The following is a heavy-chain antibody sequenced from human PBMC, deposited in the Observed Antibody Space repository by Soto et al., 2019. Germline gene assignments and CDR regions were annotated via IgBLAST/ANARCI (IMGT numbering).Heavy chain of an antibody. D-gene: IGHD3-10*01. V-gene: IGHV3-23*01. CDR2: ISGSGGIT. J-gene: IGHJ6*02. CDR1: GFTFSSYA. CDR3: TRARRGAPYYYTMDL. Sequence: GGPRLSCIASGFTFSSYAMTWVRQAPGKGLERVSDISGSGGITYYADSVKGRFTISRDNSENTLNLQMNSLRADDTAVYYCTRARRGAPYYYTMDLWGQGTTVTVSS.